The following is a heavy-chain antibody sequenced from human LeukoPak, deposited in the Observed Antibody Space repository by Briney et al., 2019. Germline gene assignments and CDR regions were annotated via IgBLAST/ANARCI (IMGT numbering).Heavy chain of an antibody. J-gene: IGHJ4*02. CDR3: ARDHESGPDL. V-gene: IGHV1-2*02. CDR1: GYIFAHYH. Sequence: ASVKVSCKSSGYIFAHYHTHWVRQAPGQGLEWMGSPNPNTGDTLLPQKFQGRVTMTRDTSITVGYMELSSLTFEDTGVYYCARDHESGPDLWGQGTMVTVAS. CDR2: PNPNTGDT.